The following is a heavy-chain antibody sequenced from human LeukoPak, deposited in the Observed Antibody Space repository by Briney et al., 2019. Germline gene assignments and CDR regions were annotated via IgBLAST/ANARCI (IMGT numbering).Heavy chain of an antibody. J-gene: IGHJ3*02. V-gene: IGHV1-2*04. Sequence: ASVKVSCKASGYTFIGYYMHWVRQAPGQGLEWMGWINPNSGGTNYAQKFQGWVTMTRDTSISTAYMELSRLRSDDTAVYYCARLTDEMATMGRAFDIWGQGTMVTVSS. CDR3: ARLTDEMATMGRAFDI. CDR1: GYTFIGYY. D-gene: IGHD5-24*01. CDR2: INPNSGGT.